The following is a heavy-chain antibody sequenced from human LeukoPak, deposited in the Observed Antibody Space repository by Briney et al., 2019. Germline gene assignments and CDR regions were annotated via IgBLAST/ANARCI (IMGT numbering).Heavy chain of an antibody. CDR1: GFTFSSYT. D-gene: IGHD2-2*01. J-gene: IGHJ4*02. CDR3: AASLPNIVVVPAAKGPFGY. V-gene: IGHV3-23*01. CDR2: VSGSGGNI. Sequence: GGSLRLSCAASGFTFSSYTMSWVRQAPGKGLEWVSGVSGSGGNIHYADSVKGRFTISRDNSKNTLYLQMNSLRAEDTAVYYCAASLPNIVVVPAAKGPFGYWGQGALVTVSS.